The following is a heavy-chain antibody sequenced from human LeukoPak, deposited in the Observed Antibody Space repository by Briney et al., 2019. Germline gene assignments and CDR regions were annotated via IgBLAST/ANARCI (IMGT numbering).Heavy chain of an antibody. Sequence: GGSLRLSCSASGFPFSSYAMHWVRQAPGKGLEYVSAISDSGGSTYYADSVKGRFTISRDNSKNTLYLQMSSLRAEDTAVYWCTRDSQGSGIYSVDYWGQGTLVTVSS. V-gene: IGHV3-64D*09. J-gene: IGHJ4*02. D-gene: IGHD3-10*01. CDR2: ISDSGGST. CDR3: TRDSQGSGIYSVDY. CDR1: GFPFSSYA.